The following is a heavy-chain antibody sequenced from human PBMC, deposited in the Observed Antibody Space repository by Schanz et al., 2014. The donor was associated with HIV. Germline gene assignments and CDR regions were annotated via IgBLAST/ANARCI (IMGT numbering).Heavy chain of an antibody. Sequence: QVQLVESGGGVVQPGRSLRLSCAASGFTFSSYGMHWVRQAPGKGLEWEAVIWYDGSNKYYIDSVKGRFTISRDNSKNTLYLQMNSLRVDDTAVYYCARDPSTVFGVAIYDMDVWGQGTTVIVSS. V-gene: IGHV3-33*01. CDR3: ARDPSTVFGVAIYDMDV. CDR2: IWYDGSNK. D-gene: IGHD3-3*01. CDR1: GFTFSSYG. J-gene: IGHJ6*02.